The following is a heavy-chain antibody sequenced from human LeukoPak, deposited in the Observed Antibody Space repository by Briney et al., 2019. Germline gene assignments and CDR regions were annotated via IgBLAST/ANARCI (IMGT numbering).Heavy chain of an antibody. CDR3: ARLDFGSHAFDI. CDR2: ISYTGST. J-gene: IGHJ3*02. V-gene: IGHV4-39*01. D-gene: IGHD3-3*01. CDR1: GGSISITGYY. Sequence: SETLSLTCTVSGGSISITGYYWGWIRQPPGKGLEWIGSISYTGSTYYNPSLKSRVTISVDTSKNQFSLKLSSVTAADTAVYYCARLDFGSHAFDIWGQETMVTVSS.